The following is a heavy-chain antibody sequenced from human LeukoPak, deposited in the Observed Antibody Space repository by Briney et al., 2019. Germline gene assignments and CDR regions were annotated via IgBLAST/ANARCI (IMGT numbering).Heavy chain of an antibody. CDR1: GFTFSSYS. CDR2: ISSSSSYI. Sequence: PGGSLRLSCAASGFTFSSYSMNWVRQAPGKGLDWVSSISSSSSYIYYADSVKGRFTISRDNAKNSLYLQMNSLRAEDTAVYYCARHELQYHLSYFDYWGQGTLVTVSS. CDR3: ARHELQYHLSYFDY. D-gene: IGHD4-11*01. V-gene: IGHV3-21*01. J-gene: IGHJ4*02.